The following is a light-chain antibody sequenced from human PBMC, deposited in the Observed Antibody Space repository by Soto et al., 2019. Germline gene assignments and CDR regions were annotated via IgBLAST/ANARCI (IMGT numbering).Light chain of an antibody. CDR1: QGISNY. J-gene: IGKJ5*01. Sequence: DIQITQSPSSLSASVGDRVTITCRASQGISNYLAWYQQKPGKVPKLLIYAASTLQSGVPSRFSGSGSGTDFTLTISSLQPEDVATYYCQKYNSAAITFGQGTRLEIK. V-gene: IGKV1-27*01. CDR3: QKYNSAAIT. CDR2: AAS.